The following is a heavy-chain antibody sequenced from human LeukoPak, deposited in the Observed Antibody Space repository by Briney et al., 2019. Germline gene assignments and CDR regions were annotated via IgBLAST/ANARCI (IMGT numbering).Heavy chain of an antibody. CDR3: ARDRSSGWYVYDY. V-gene: IGHV3-53*01. CDR1: GFTFSSHA. J-gene: IGHJ4*02. CDR2: IYSGSST. D-gene: IGHD6-19*01. Sequence: QPGGSLRLSCAASGFTFSSHAMSWVRQAPGKGLEWVSVIYSGSSTYYAESVKGRFTISRNTSKNTLYLQMNSLRADDTAVYYCARDRSSGWYVYDYWGQGTLVTVSS.